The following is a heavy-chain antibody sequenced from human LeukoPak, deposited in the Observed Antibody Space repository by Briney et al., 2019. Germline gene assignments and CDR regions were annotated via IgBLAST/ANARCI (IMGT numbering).Heavy chain of an antibody. V-gene: IGHV4-38-2*02. J-gene: IGHJ4*02. D-gene: IGHD2-15*01. Sequence: SETLSLTCTVSGYSISTGYYWDWIRQPPGKGLEWIGEINHSGSTNYNPSLKSRVTISVDTSKNQFSLKLSSVTAADTAVYYCARGRNYCSGGSCLWGVGSSIDYWGQGTLVTVSS. CDR1: GYSISTGYY. CDR3: ARGRNYCSGGSCLWGVGSSIDY. CDR2: INHSGST.